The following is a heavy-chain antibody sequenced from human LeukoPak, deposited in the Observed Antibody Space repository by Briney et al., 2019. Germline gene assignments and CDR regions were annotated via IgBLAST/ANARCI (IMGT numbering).Heavy chain of an antibody. CDR3: AKDDYYDSKVDY. J-gene: IGHJ4*02. V-gene: IGHV3-23*01. CDR1: GFTFGSYG. D-gene: IGHD3-22*01. CDR2: ISFSGDST. Sequence: GGSLRLSCRASGFTFGSYGMSWVRQAPGKGLEWVSGISFSGDSTYYVDSVKGRFTISRDNSKNTLYLQMNSLRAEDTAVYYCAKDDYYDSKVDYWGQGTLVTVSS.